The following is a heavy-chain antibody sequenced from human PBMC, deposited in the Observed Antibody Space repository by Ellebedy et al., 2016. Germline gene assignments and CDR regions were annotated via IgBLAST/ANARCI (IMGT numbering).Heavy chain of an antibody. Sequence: GESLKISXAASGFTFSSYWMSWVRQAPGKGLEWVANIKQDGSEKYYVDSVKGRFTISRDNAKNSLYLQMNSLRAEDTAVYYCARVEGLLYSRGMGPYYMDVWGKGTTVTVSS. CDR1: GFTFSSYW. CDR3: ARVEGLLYSRGMGPYYMDV. V-gene: IGHV3-7*01. CDR2: IKQDGSEK. D-gene: IGHD6-19*01. J-gene: IGHJ6*03.